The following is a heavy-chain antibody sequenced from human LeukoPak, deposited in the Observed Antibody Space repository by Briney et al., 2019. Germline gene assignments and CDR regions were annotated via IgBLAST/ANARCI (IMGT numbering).Heavy chain of an antibody. V-gene: IGHV4-59*01. Sequence: SSETLSLTCTVSGGSISSYYWSWIRQPPGKGLEWIGYIYYSGSTNYNPSLKSRVTISVDTSKNQFSLKLSSVTAADTAVYYCVRVDAFKNDAFDIWGQGTMVTVSS. CDR2: IYYSGST. CDR1: GGSISSYY. D-gene: IGHD3-3*02. CDR3: VRVDAFKNDAFDI. J-gene: IGHJ3*02.